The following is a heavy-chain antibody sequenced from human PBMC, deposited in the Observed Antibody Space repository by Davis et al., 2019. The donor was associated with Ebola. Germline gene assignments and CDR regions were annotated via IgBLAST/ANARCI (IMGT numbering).Heavy chain of an antibody. Sequence: GESLKISCAASGFTFSDYYMSWIRQAPGKGLEWISYISIGGKNIHYADSVKGRFTVSRDNAKNSLYLQMNNLRAEDTAVYYCAKDLLWWSASDVWGQGTTVTVSS. CDR1: GFTFSDYY. CDR3: AKDLLWWSASDV. J-gene: IGHJ6*02. V-gene: IGHV3-11*01. D-gene: IGHD2-21*01. CDR2: ISIGGKNI.